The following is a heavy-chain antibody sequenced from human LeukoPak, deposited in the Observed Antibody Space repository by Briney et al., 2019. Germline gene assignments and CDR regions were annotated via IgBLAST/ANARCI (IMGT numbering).Heavy chain of an antibody. D-gene: IGHD2-2*01. CDR3: ARDPSPRTSYYYYYMDV. V-gene: IGHV3-7*01. Sequence: GGSLRLSCAASGFTVSSNYMSWVRQAPGKGLEWVANIKQDGSEKYYVDSVRGRFTISRDNAKNSLYLQMNSLRAEDTAVYYCARDPSPRTSYYYYYMDVWGKGTTVTVSS. J-gene: IGHJ6*03. CDR2: IKQDGSEK. CDR1: GFTVSSNY.